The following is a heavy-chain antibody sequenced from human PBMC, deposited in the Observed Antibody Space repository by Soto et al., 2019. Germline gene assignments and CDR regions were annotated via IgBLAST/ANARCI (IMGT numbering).Heavy chain of an antibody. D-gene: IGHD3-22*01. CDR2: IYYSGST. CDR3: ARDRYYYDSSGYYSNWFDP. J-gene: IGHJ5*02. Sequence: LSLTCTVSGGSISSYYWGWIRQPPGKGLEWIGYIYYSGSTNYNPSLKSRVTISVDTSKNQFSLKLSSVTAADTAVYYCARDRYYYDSSGYYSNWFDPWGQGTLVTVSS. CDR1: GGSISSYY. V-gene: IGHV4-59*01.